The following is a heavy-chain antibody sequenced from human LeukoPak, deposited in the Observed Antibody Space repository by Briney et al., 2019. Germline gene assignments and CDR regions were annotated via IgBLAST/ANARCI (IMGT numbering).Heavy chain of an antibody. D-gene: IGHD2-21*02. V-gene: IGHV1-18*01. CDR2: IGAYNGNT. CDR1: GYTFTSYG. J-gene: IGHJ5*02. CDR3: ARDRFPVGIVVVTAIMRGNWFDP. Sequence: GASVKVSCKASGYTFTSYGISWVRQAPGQGLEWMGWIGAYNGNTNYAQKLQGRVTMTTDTSTSTAYMELRSLRSDDTAVYYCARDRFPVGIVVVTAIMRGNWFDPWGQGTLVTVSS.